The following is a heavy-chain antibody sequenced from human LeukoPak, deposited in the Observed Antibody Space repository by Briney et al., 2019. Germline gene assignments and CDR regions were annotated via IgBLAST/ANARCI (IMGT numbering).Heavy chain of an antibody. CDR3: ARGAPVVMVYAIHYYYYYYMDV. J-gene: IGHJ6*03. V-gene: IGHV4-30-4*07. CDR1: GGSITSGGYS. CDR2: IYYTGRT. Sequence: PSQTLSLTCAVSGGSITSGGYSWIWIRQPPGKGLEWIGYIYYTGRTYYNPSLRSRVSMSVDTSKNQFSLKLSSVTAADTAVYYCARGAPVVMVYAIHYYYYYYMDVWGKGTTVTVSS. D-gene: IGHD2-8*01.